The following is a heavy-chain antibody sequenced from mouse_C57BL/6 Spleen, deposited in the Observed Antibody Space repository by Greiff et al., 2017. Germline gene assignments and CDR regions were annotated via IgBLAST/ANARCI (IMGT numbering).Heavy chain of an antibody. V-gene: IGHV5-16*01. J-gene: IGHJ2*01. D-gene: IGHD3-2*02. CDR3: ARDDSSGPFDY. Sequence: EVMLVESEGGLVQPGSSMKLSCTASGFTFSDYYMAWVRQVPEKGLEWVANINYDGSSTYYLDSLKSRFIISRDNAKNILYLQMSSLKSEDTATYYCARDDSSGPFDYWGQGTTLTVSS. CDR1: GFTFSDYY. CDR2: INYDGSST.